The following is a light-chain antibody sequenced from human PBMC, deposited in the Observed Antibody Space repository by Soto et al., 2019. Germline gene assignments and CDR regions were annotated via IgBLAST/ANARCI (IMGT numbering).Light chain of an antibody. V-gene: IGKV1-12*01. CDR1: QSIYKW. CDR2: AAS. CDR3: QQADSLPLT. J-gene: IGKJ4*01. Sequence: DIQMTQSQSSVSASIGDRVTISCRASQSIYKWLEWYQQKPGKAPKLLIYAASSLQNGVQSRFSDSGYGTDFTLSISSLQHEDSATYYCQQADSLPLTFGGGNKVEI.